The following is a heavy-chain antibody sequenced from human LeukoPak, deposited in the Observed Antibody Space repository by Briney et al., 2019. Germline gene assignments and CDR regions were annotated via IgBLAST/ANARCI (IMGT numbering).Heavy chain of an antibody. CDR2: IVVGSGNT. CDR1: GFTFTSSA. J-gene: IGHJ4*02. V-gene: IGHV1-58*02. D-gene: IGHD3-22*01. CDR3: AAAGYDSSGYRSD. Sequence: GASVKVSCKASGFTFTSSAMQWVRQSSGQRLEWIGWIVVGSGNTNYAQKFQERITITRDMSTSTAYMELSSLRSEDTAVYYYAAAGYDSSGYRSDWGQGTLVTVSS.